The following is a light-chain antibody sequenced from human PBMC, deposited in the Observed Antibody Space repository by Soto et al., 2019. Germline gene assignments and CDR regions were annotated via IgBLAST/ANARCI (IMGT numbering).Light chain of an antibody. CDR2: GAS. Sequence: EIVMTQSPATLSVSPGERATLSCRASQSVGSNLAWYQQKPGQAPRLLIYGASSRATGIPDRFSGSGFGTDFTLTISRLEPEDFAVYYCQQYGSSPVTFGQGTKVDIK. CDR3: QQYGSSPVT. CDR1: QSVGSN. J-gene: IGKJ1*01. V-gene: IGKV3-20*01.